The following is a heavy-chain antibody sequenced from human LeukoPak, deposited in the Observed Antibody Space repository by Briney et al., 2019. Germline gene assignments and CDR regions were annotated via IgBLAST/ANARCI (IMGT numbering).Heavy chain of an antibody. CDR1: GGSLSGYY. CDR3: ARDFWSLAGPLLWFGELFDY. CDR2: INHSGST. V-gene: IGHV4-34*01. J-gene: IGHJ4*02. Sequence: SETLSLTCAVYGGSLSGYYWSWIRQPPGKGLEWIGEINHSGSTYYNPSLKSRVTISVDTSKNQFSLKLSSVTAADTAVYYCARDFWSLAGPLLWFGELFDYWGQGTLVTVSS. D-gene: IGHD3-10*01.